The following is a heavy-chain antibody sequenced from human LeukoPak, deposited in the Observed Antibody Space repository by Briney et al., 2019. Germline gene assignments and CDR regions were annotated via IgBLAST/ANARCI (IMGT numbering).Heavy chain of an antibody. CDR1: GFTFSDYY. J-gene: IGHJ3*02. Sequence: PGGSLRLSCAASGFTFSDYYMSWIRQAPGKGLEWVSYISSGGRTIYYADSVKGRFTMSRGNAKNSLYLQMNSLRAEDTAVYYCARPVVAATTPDTFDIWGQGTMVTVSS. CDR2: ISSGGRTI. V-gene: IGHV3-11*04. CDR3: ARPVVAATTPDTFDI. D-gene: IGHD2-15*01.